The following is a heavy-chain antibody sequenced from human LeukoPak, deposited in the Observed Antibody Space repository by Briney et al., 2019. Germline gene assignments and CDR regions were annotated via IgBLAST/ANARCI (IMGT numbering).Heavy chain of an antibody. Sequence: GGSLRLSCEASGFTFSGYAMNWVRQAPGKGLEWVSGISASGGSTYYADSVKGRFTISRDNSKNTLYVQLNSLRAEDTAVYYCASRSGWYCSDYWGQGTLVTVSS. CDR2: ISASGGST. CDR3: ASRSGWYCSDY. CDR1: GFTFSGYA. J-gene: IGHJ4*02. D-gene: IGHD6-19*01. V-gene: IGHV3-23*01.